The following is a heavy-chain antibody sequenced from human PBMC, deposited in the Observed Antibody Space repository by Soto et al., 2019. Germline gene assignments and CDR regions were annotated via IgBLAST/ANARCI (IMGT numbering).Heavy chain of an antibody. Sequence: QLLLQESGPTLVKSSETLSLTCAVSGGSLDTHDYYWAWLRQPPGKGLEWIGSVFYNGSPYYNPSFRSATISVDTSKNQFSLELSSVTAADTAFYDCARHWFGDLGIDYLRPTWLDPWGQGTLVTVSS. J-gene: IGHJ5*02. D-gene: IGHD3-10*01. V-gene: IGHV4-39*01. CDR2: VFYNGSP. CDR1: GGSLDTHDYY. CDR3: ARHWFGDLGIDYLRPTWLDP.